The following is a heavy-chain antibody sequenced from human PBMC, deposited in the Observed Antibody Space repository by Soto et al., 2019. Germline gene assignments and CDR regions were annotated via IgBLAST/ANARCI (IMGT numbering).Heavy chain of an antibody. D-gene: IGHD3-3*01. CDR1: GGSISSDDYY. J-gene: IGHJ4*02. V-gene: IGHV4-30-4*01. Sequence: QVQLQESGPGLVKPSQTLSLTCTVSGGSISSDDYYWSWIRQPPGKGLEWIGYIYYSGTTYYNPSLKPRVTRSVDTSKNQSAQKLSSVASADTAVYYCGRIIEFWGGYYAFDYWGQGALVTVSS. CDR2: IYYSGTT. CDR3: GRIIEFWGGYYAFDY.